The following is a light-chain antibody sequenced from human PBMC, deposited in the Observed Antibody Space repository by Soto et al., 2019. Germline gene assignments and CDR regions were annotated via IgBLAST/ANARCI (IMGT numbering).Light chain of an antibody. Sequence: DIQMTQSPSTLSASVGDRVTITCRASQSISTWLAWYQQKPGKAPQLLISDASSLEGGVSSRFSGSGSGTEFTLTISSLQADDFATDYCQQYYSDWPFGQGTKVEVK. V-gene: IGKV1-5*01. CDR2: DAS. CDR3: QQYYSDWP. J-gene: IGKJ1*01. CDR1: QSISTW.